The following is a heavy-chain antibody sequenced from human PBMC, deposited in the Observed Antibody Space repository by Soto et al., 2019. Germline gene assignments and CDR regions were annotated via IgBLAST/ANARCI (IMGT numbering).Heavy chain of an antibody. V-gene: IGHV4-39*01. D-gene: IGHD2-15*01. CDR1: GGSIANNNYL. CDR3: AKVVVGATSHSDFDS. J-gene: IGHJ4*02. Sequence: SETLSLTCTVSGGSIANNNYLWGWVRQLPGKGLEWIGRAAYSGGTYKNPSLKSRVTVSVDTSKNQFSLKLTSVTAADTAVYYCAKVVVGATSHSDFDSWGQGTLVTVSS. CDR2: AAYSGGT.